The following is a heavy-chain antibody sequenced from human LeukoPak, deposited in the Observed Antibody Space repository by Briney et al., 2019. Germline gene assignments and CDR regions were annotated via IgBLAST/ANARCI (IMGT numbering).Heavy chain of an antibody. CDR3: ARKSVLRYFDWLFDY. CDR2: ITGSGGST. D-gene: IGHD3-9*01. J-gene: IGHJ4*02. V-gene: IGHV3-23*01. CDR1: GFTFSTYG. Sequence: GGTLRLSCAASGFTFSTYGMSWVRQAPGKGLEWAAAITGSGGSTFYADSVKGRFTISRDNAKNSLYLQMNSLRAEDTAVYYCARKSVLRYFDWLFDYWGQGTLVTVSS.